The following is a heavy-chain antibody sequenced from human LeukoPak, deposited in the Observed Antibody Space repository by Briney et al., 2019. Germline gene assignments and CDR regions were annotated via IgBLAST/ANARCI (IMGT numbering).Heavy chain of an antibody. CDR1: GFTFDDFG. CDR3: ARWEVSGRVMERLSWIDH. D-gene: IGHD1-26*01. J-gene: IGHJ4*02. V-gene: IGHV3-20*04. CDR2: INWNGGGT. Sequence: GGSLRLSCAASGFTFDDFGMTWVRQAPGKGLVWVSGINWNGGGTGYADSVKGRFTISRDNAKKILYLQMNSLRVEDTAVYYCARWEVSGRVMERLSWIDHWGQGALVTVSS.